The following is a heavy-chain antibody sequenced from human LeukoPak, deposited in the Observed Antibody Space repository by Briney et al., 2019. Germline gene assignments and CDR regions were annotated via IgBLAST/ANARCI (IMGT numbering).Heavy chain of an antibody. CDR1: GFNFDEYA. CDR3: ARYGSGSNYRDPFDS. CDR2: IYRDSSVK. Sequence: GGSLRLSCVASGFNFDEYAMNWVRQAPGKGLEWISCIYRDSSVKHYADSVRGRFTVSRDNAKNSVYLQMNSQRAEDTAVYFCARYGSGSNYRDPFDSWGQGTLVTVSS. J-gene: IGHJ4*02. V-gene: IGHV3-48*01. D-gene: IGHD3-10*01.